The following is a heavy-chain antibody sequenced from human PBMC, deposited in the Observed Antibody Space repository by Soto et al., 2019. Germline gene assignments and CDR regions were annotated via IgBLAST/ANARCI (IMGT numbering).Heavy chain of an antibody. CDR2: ISYDGSNK. CDR1: GFPFSSDG. J-gene: IGHJ4*02. CDR3: AGGQYSFDY. V-gene: IGHV3-30*03. Sequence: QVQLVESGGGVVQPGRSLRLSCAASGFPFSSDGMHWVRQAPGKGLEWVAHISYDGSNKHNTDSVKGRFTISRDNSKNMLYLNISSLRAEDTAVYYFAGGQYSFDYCGQGTRVSVSS. D-gene: IGHD2-15*01.